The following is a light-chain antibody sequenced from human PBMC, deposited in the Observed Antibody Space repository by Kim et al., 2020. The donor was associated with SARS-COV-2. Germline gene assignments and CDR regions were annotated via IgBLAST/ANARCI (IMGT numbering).Light chain of an antibody. Sequence: SYELTQPPSVSVSPGQTASITCSGDNLGNKYACWYQQKPGQSPVLVIYQDSKRSSGIPERFSGSNSGNTATLTISGTQAMDEADYYCQAWDSSTAVFGGGTQLTVL. CDR3: QAWDSSTAV. J-gene: IGLJ2*01. CDR2: QDS. V-gene: IGLV3-1*01. CDR1: NLGNKY.